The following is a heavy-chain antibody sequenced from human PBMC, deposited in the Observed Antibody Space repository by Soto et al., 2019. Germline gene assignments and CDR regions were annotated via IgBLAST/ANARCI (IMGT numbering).Heavy chain of an antibody. Sequence: QVQLVESGGGLVKPGGSLRLSCEASGFTFSDYYMTWIRQAPGKGLEWVSFISGRSSTIQYADSVKGRFTISRDNGKNSVYLQMNSLRVDDTAVYYCAKDGGLLQYGYDIWGQGTMVTVSS. CDR2: ISGRSSTI. J-gene: IGHJ3*02. V-gene: IGHV3-11*01. D-gene: IGHD4-17*01. CDR1: GFTFSDYY. CDR3: AKDGGLLQYGYDI.